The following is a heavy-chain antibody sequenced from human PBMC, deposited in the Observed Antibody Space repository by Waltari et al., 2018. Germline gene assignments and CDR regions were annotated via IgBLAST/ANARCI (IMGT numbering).Heavy chain of an antibody. CDR2: VAPEDGET. Sequence: EVQLVQSGADVKKPGATVKISCKASGYSFPDYYIHWVKQAPGKGLEWMGNVAPEDGETVCAESFQGRLTMTADTSIDTAYMELSRLRLDDTAVYYCATRLSILAFDVWGQGTVVTVSS. V-gene: IGHV1-69-2*01. D-gene: IGHD3-9*01. CDR3: ATRLSILAFDV. J-gene: IGHJ3*01. CDR1: GYSFPDYY.